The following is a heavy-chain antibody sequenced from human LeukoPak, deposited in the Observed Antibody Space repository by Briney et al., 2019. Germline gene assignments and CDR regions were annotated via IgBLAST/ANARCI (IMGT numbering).Heavy chain of an antibody. CDR2: ISSSSSYI. D-gene: IGHD3-16*01. Sequence: GGSLRLSCAASGFIFSSYEMNWVRQAPGKGLEWVSCISSSSSYIYYAYSVKGRFTISRDNAKNSLYLQMNSLRAEDTAVYYCAREWGESPQYYFDYWGQGTLVTVSS. V-gene: IGHV3-21*01. J-gene: IGHJ4*02. CDR1: GFIFSSYE. CDR3: AREWGESPQYYFDY.